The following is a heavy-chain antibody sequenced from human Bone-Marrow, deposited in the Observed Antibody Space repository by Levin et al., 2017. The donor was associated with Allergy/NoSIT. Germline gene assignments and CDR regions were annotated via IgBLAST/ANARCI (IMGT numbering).Heavy chain of an antibody. CDR1: GGSYSGYY. D-gene: IGHD1-26*01. V-gene: IGHV4-34*01. CDR2: INHSGIT. J-gene: IGHJ3*02. Sequence: NSSETLSLTCSVYGGSYSGYYLNWIRQPPGKGLEWIGEINHSGITNYNPSLSTRVTISHDTSKKQISLRLTSVTAADTAVYYCSRGRSSYYPNDAFDIWGRGTLVTVSS. CDR3: SRGRSSYYPNDAFDI.